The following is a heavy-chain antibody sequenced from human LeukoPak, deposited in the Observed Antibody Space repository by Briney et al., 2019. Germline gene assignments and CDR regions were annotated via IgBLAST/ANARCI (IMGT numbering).Heavy chain of an antibody. CDR2: IHYSGAT. J-gene: IGHJ1*01. D-gene: IGHD3-3*01. V-gene: IGHV4-59*08. CDR3: ARHRSPLESFHH. Sequence: PSETLSLTCTVSGVSISGYFWSWIRQTPGKGLEWIGYIHYSGATNYNPSLKSRVTMSVDTSKDQFSLKLSSVNAADTAMYYCARHRSPLESFHHWGQGTLVTVSS. CDR1: GVSISGYF.